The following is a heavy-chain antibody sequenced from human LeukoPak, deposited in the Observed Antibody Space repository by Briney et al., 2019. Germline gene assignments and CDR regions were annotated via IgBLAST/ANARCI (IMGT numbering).Heavy chain of an antibody. J-gene: IGHJ4*02. Sequence: GRSLRLSCAASGFTFSSYAMHWVRQAPGKGPEWVAVISYDGSNKYYADSVKGRFTISRDNSKNTLYLQMNSLRAEDTAVYYCARATWIQLWLRFDYWGQGTLVTVSP. CDR3: ARATWIQLWLRFDY. D-gene: IGHD5-18*01. CDR1: GFTFSSYA. V-gene: IGHV3-30*04. CDR2: ISYDGSNK.